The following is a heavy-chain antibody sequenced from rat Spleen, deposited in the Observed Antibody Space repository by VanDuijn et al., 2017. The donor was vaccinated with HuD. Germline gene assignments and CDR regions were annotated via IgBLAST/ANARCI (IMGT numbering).Heavy chain of an antibody. Sequence: EVQLVESGGGLVQPGRSLKLSCAASGFTFSDYGMAWVRQAPTKGLEWVATISYGDRSGHISTYYRDSVKGRFTISRANAKSTLNLQMDSLRSEDTATYYCARHRMYTTGLVGVMDAWGQGASVTVSS. CDR3: ARHRMYTTGLVGVMDA. D-gene: IGHD1-6*01. J-gene: IGHJ4*01. CDR2: ISYGDRSGHIST. CDR1: GFTFSDYG. V-gene: IGHV5-29*01.